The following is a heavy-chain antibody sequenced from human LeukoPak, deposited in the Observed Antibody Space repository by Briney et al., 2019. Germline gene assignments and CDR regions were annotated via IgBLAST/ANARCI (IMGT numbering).Heavy chain of an antibody. J-gene: IGHJ4*02. CDR3: ARDRVGTKGDY. CDR2: ISAEGATI. Sequence: GGSLRLSCEVSGFNFRTYSMDWVRQAPGKGLQWVSYISAEGATIYYAEDVRGRFTISRDDAKDSLYLDMSNLRVDDTAVYYCARDRVGTKGDYWGQGTLVTVS. CDR1: GFNFRTYS. V-gene: IGHV3-48*01. D-gene: IGHD1-26*01.